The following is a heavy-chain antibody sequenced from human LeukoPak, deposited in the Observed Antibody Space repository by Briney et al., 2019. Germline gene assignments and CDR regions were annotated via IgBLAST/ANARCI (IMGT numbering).Heavy chain of an antibody. CDR1: GYTFTDYF. V-gene: IGHV1-2*02. J-gene: IGHJ4*02. Sequence: GASVKVSCKASGYTFTDYFMNWVRQAPGQGLEWMGWINPKSGGTVYAQKFQGRVTMTRDTSSSTAYMELSRLRSDDTAVYYCARVRAPSFAQGGFDYWGQGTLVTVSS. D-gene: IGHD3-16*01. CDR3: ARVRAPSFAQGGFDY. CDR2: INPKSGGT.